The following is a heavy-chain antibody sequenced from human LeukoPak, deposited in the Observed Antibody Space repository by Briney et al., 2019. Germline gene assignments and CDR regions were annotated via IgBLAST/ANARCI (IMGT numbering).Heavy chain of an antibody. CDR3: AKGGYFLGSGSPGAFDI. CDR1: GFIFSSYV. V-gene: IGHV3-30*18. CDR2: ISYDGGET. Sequence: GGSLRLSCAASGFIFSSYVMHWVRQAPGKGLEWVALISYDGGETFYTDSVEGRTTISGDNSKNTLYLEMASLTAEDTAVYYCAKGGYFLGSGSPGAFDIWGQGTMVTVSS. J-gene: IGHJ3*02. D-gene: IGHD3-10*01.